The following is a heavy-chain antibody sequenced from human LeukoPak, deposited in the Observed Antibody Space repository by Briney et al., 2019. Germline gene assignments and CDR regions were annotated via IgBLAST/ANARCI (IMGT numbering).Heavy chain of an antibody. J-gene: IGHJ4*02. CDR1: GYTFTGYY. D-gene: IGHD3-10*01. CDR3: AREAHGSGTYYSDY. CDR2: INPNSGYT. Sequence: GASVKVSCKASGYTFTGYYIHWVRQAPGQGPEGMGWINPNSGYTYYAQMFQGRVTMTRDTSITTAYMELSRLRSDDRAVYYCAREAHGSGTYYSDYWGQGALVTVSS. V-gene: IGHV1-2*02.